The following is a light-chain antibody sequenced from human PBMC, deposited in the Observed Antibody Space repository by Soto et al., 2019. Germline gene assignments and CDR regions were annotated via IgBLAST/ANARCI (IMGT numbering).Light chain of an antibody. CDR3: QQYYDWHPWT. V-gene: IGKV3-15*01. CDR2: GAS. CDR1: QSVNSN. J-gene: IGKJ1*01. Sequence: EIVMTQSPATLSVSPGERVTLSCRASQSVNSNLAWYQLKPGQAPRLLIYGASTRATGIPARISGSGSGTEFTLTISRLQSDDFSLYYCQQYYDWHPWTLGQGTKVDIK.